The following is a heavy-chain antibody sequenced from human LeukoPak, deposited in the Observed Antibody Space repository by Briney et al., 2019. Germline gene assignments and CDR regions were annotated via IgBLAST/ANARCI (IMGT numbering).Heavy chain of an antibody. CDR1: GYTFTDYY. V-gene: IGHV1-2*02. CDR2: INPNSGGT. Sequence: GASVKVSCKASGYTFTDYYIHWVRQAPGQGLEWMGWINPNSGGTKYAQKFQGRVTMTRDTSISTAYMELSSLRSDDTAVYHCARDGTTIVGATIPFDYWGQGALVTVSS. CDR3: ARDGTTIVGATIPFDY. J-gene: IGHJ4*02. D-gene: IGHD1-26*01.